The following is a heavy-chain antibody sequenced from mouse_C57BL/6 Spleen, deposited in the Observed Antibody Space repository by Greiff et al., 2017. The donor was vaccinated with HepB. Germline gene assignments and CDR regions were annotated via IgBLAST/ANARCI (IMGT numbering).Heavy chain of an antibody. V-gene: IGHV7-3*01. D-gene: IGHD2-2*01. Sequence: DVKLVESGGGLVQPGGSLSLSCAASGFTFTDYYMSWVRQPPGKALEWLGFIRNKANGYTTEYSASVKGRFTISRDNSQSILYLQMNALRAEDSATYYCARYGDDGYDRGAMDYWGQGTSVTVSS. CDR3: ARYGDDGYDRGAMDY. J-gene: IGHJ4*01. CDR2: IRNKANGYTT. CDR1: GFTFTDYY.